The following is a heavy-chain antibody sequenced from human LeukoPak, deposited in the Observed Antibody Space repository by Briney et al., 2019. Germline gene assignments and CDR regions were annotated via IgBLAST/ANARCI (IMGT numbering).Heavy chain of an antibody. J-gene: IGHJ3*02. CDR3: AKGRGYSGYDSGAFDI. V-gene: IGHV3-30*02. Sequence: GGSLRLSCAASGFTFSSYGMHWVRQAPGKGLEWVAFIRYDGSNKYYADSVKGRFTISRDNSKNTLYLQMNSLRAEDTAVYYCAKGRGYSGYDSGAFDIWGQGTMVTVSS. D-gene: IGHD5-12*01. CDR1: GFTFSSYG. CDR2: IRYDGSNK.